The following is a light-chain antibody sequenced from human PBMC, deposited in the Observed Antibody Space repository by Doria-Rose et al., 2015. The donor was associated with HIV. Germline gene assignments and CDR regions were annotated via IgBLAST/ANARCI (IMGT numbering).Light chain of an antibody. J-gene: IGKJ1*01. CDR1: QRVKSSY. CDR2: DAS. Sequence: LTQSPGTLSLSPGERATLSCRASQRVKSSYLAWYQQKPGQAPRLLIYDASTRATGIPDRFSGSGSGTDFTLTISRLEPEDVAVYYCQQYGTSRGTFGQGTKVEI. CDR3: QQYGTSRGT. V-gene: IGKV3-20*01.